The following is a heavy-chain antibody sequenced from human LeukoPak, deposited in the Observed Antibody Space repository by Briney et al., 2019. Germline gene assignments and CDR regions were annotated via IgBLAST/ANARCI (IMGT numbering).Heavy chain of an antibody. J-gene: IGHJ4*02. CDR1: GFTFSDTW. D-gene: IGHD2/OR15-2a*01. Sequence: QAGGSLRLSCAASGFTFSDTWMHWVRQAPGEGLVWVSRIRSDGSDTRYAESVKGRFTISRDNAKNTLYLQMNSLRAEDTAVYYRARDWFHAIDYWGQGTLVTVSS. CDR3: ARDWFHAIDY. CDR2: IRSDGSDT. V-gene: IGHV3-74*01.